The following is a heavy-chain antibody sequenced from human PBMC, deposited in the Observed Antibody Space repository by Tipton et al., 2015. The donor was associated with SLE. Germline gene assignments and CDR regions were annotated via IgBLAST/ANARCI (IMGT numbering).Heavy chain of an antibody. Sequence: TLSLTCTVSGASIRSGNYHWTWIRQTAGKGLEWIGRISTTGSTNYNPSLKSRVTISVDTSKNQFSLKLSSVTAADTAVYYCARESAAAGTRWFDPWGQGTLVTVSS. J-gene: IGHJ5*02. D-gene: IGHD6-13*01. V-gene: IGHV4-61*02. CDR2: ISTTGST. CDR1: GASIRSGNYH. CDR3: ARESAAAGTRWFDP.